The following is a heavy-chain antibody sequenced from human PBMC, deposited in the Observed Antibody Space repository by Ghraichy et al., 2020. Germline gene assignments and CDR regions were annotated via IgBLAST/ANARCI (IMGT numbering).Heavy chain of an antibody. Sequence: SVKVSCKASGGTFSSYSFSWVRQAPGQGLEWMGGILPLFGTTHYAQRFQGRVTITADESTSTAYMELSSLRSEDTAVYYCARAFYYDSSGYYWGQGTLVTVSS. J-gene: IGHJ4*02. CDR1: GGTFSSYS. V-gene: IGHV1-69*13. CDR2: ILPLFGTT. D-gene: IGHD3-22*01. CDR3: ARAFYYDSSGYY.